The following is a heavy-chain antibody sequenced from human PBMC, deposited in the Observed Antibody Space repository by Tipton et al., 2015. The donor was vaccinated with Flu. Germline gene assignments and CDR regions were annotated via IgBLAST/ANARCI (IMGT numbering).Heavy chain of an antibody. Sequence: TLSLTCTVSGGSISSYYWSWIRQPPGKGLEWIGYIYYSGSTNYNPSLKSRVTISVDTSKNQFSLKLSSVTVADTAVYYCARGDCSSTSCLDYWGQGTLVTVSS. CDR2: IYYSGST. CDR3: ARGDCSSTSCLDY. J-gene: IGHJ4*02. V-gene: IGHV4-59*01. D-gene: IGHD2-2*01. CDR1: GGSISSYY.